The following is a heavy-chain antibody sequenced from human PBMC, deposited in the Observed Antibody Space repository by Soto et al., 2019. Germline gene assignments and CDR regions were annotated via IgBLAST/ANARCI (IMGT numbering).Heavy chain of an antibody. V-gene: IGHV1-18*04. CDR1: GCTFTSYG. Sequence: ASVKVSCKASGCTFTSYGISWVRQAPGQGLEWMGWISAYNGNTNYAQKLQGRVTMTTDTSTSTAYMELRSLRSDDTAVYYCARDGGGIAAAGTGYYYGMDVWGQGTTVTVSS. CDR2: ISAYNGNT. CDR3: ARDGGGIAAAGTGYYYGMDV. J-gene: IGHJ6*02. D-gene: IGHD6-13*01.